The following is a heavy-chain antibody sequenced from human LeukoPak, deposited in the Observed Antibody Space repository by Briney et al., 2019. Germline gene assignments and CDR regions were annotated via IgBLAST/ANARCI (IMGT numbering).Heavy chain of an antibody. J-gene: IGHJ4*02. D-gene: IGHD2-15*01. CDR1: GYSMSSGYY. CDR2: IYHSGSS. V-gene: IGHV4-38-2*01. CDR3: ARQACSGGSCIDY. Sequence: SETLSLTCAVSGYSMSSGYYWDWIRQPPGKGLEWIGSIYHSGSSYYNPSLKSRVTILVDTSKNQFSLKLSSVTAADTAVYYCARQACSGGSCIDYWGQGTLVTVSS.